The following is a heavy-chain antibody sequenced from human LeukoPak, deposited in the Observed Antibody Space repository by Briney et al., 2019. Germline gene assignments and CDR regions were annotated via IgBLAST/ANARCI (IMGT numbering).Heavy chain of an antibody. J-gene: IGHJ4*02. Sequence: PGGSLRLSRAASGFTFSSCGFNWVCQAPGKGPEWVSSIGPTGTDRYYADSVRGRFTISRDNAKNSMYLQMDSLRDEDTAVYYCATETIGRHYDYWGQGTLLTVSS. V-gene: IGHV3-21*01. CDR2: IGPTGTDR. CDR1: GFTFSSCG. D-gene: IGHD1-14*01. CDR3: ATETIGRHYDY.